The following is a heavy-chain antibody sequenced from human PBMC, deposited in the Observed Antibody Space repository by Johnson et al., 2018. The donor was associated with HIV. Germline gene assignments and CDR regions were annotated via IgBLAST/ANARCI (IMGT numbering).Heavy chain of an antibody. J-gene: IGHJ3*02. CDR1: GFTV. CDR3: ARGIMITFGGVSPNDAFDI. CDR2: IYSGGST. V-gene: IGHV3-53*01. Sequence: VQLVESGGGLVQPGGSLRLSCVASGFTVRKGLEWVSVIYSGGSTYYADSVKGRFTISRDNSKNTLYLQMNSLRAEDTALYYCARGIMITFGGVSPNDAFDIWGQGTMVTVSS. D-gene: IGHD3-16*01.